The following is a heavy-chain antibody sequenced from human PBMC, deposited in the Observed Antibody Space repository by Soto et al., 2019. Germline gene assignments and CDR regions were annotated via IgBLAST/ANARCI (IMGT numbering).Heavy chain of an antibody. CDR2: IYWDDDK. D-gene: IGHD2-15*01. CDR3: AHSLAPKFHH. J-gene: IGHJ1*01. V-gene: IGHV2-5*02. CDR1: GFSLSTSGVG. Sequence: QITLKESGPTLVKPTQPLTLTCTFSGFSLSTSGVGVGWIRQPPGKALEWLGIIYWDDDKRYSPSLKSRLTFTKDSSKNQVVLTMTNMDPVDTATYYCAHSLAPKFHHWGQGTLVTVSS.